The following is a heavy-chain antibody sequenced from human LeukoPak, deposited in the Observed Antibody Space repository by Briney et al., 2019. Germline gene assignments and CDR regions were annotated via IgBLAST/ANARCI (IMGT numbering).Heavy chain of an antibody. CDR2: INHSGST. D-gene: IGHD3-22*01. Sequence: SETLSLTCAVYGGSFCGYYWSWIRQPPGKGLEWIGEINHSGSTNYNPSLKSRVTISVDTSKNQFSLKLSSVTAADTAVYYCARAYYYDSSGYYPVPDYWGQGTLVTVSS. V-gene: IGHV4-34*01. CDR1: GGSFCGYY. CDR3: ARAYYYDSSGYYPVPDY. J-gene: IGHJ4*02.